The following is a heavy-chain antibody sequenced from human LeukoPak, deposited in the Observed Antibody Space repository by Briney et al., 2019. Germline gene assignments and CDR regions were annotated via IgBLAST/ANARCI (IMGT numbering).Heavy chain of an antibody. J-gene: IGHJ3*02. V-gene: IGHV1-2*02. CDR3: ARDASLEWSNTDAFDI. D-gene: IGHD3-3*01. CDR1: GYTFTGYY. Sequence: ASVKVSCKASGYTFTGYYMHWVRQAPGQGLEWMGWINPNSGGTNYAQKFQGRVTMTRDTSISTAYMELSRLRSDDTAVYYCARDASLEWSNTDAFDIWGQGTMVTVSS. CDR2: INPNSGGT.